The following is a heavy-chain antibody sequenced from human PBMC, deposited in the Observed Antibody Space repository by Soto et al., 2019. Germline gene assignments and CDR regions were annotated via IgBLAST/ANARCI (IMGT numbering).Heavy chain of an antibody. D-gene: IGHD3-16*01. Sequence: GGSLRLSCAASGFTFSSYAMSWVRQAPGKGLEWVSAISGSGGSTYYADSVKGRFTISRDNSKNTLYLQMNSLRAEDTAVYYCAKAKGEGYYYYYGMDVWGQGTTVTVSS. CDR2: ISGSGGST. CDR3: AKAKGEGYYYYYGMDV. J-gene: IGHJ6*02. CDR1: GFTFSSYA. V-gene: IGHV3-23*01.